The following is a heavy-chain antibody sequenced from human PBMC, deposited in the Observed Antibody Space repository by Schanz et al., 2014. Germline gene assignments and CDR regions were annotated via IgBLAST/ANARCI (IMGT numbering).Heavy chain of an antibody. CDR2: ISGSGGST. CDR1: GFTFSSYW. V-gene: IGHV3-23*04. J-gene: IGHJ4*02. D-gene: IGHD3-22*01. Sequence: EVQLVESGGGWVQPGGSLRLSCAASGFTFSSYWMHWVRQAPGGGLEWVIVISGSGGSTYYADSVRGRFTMSRDNSKNTVHLQMSSLRVEDTAVYYCARVDSSGYFFDNWGQGTRVTVSS. CDR3: ARVDSSGYFFDN.